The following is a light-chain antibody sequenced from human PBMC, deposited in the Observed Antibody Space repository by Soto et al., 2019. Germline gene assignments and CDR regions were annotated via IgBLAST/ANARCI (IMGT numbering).Light chain of an antibody. J-gene: IGKJ1*01. V-gene: IGKV1-5*03. CDR2: TAS. CDR1: QNIDRS. Sequence: DIQMTQSPSTLSTSLGDRVTITCRASQNIDRSLAWYQQKPGKAPKLLIYTASNLQDGVPSRFSASGSGTYFTLTISGLQPDDFATYYCQHYDAYSRTFGQGTRVDVK. CDR3: QHYDAYSRT.